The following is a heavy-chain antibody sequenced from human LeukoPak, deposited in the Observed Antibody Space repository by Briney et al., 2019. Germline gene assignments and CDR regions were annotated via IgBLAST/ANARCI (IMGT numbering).Heavy chain of an antibody. CDR2: IYSGGGT. CDR1: GFTVSSNY. J-gene: IGHJ4*02. D-gene: IGHD3-10*01. V-gene: IGHV3-53*01. CDR3: ARNVLLWFGELGEFDY. Sequence: PGGSLRLSCAASGFTVSSNYMSWVRQAPGKGLEWVSVIYSGGGTYYADSVKGRFTISRDNSKNTLYLQMNSLRAEDTAVYYCARNVLLWFGELGEFDYWGQGTLVTVSS.